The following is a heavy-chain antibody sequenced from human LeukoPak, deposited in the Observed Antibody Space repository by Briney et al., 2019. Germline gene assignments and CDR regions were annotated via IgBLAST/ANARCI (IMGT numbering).Heavy chain of an antibody. CDR1: GFTFSSYV. Sequence: PGGSLRLSCATSGFTFSSYVMHWVRQAPGKGLEWVAVIRYDGSNEQYTDSVKGRFTISRDNSKNTLDLQMNSLRADDTAVYYCAKSPQGYCRGYYYYFEYWGRGALVIVSS. V-gene: IGHV3-30*02. J-gene: IGHJ4*02. D-gene: IGHD3-3*01. CDR3: AKSPQGYCRGYYYYFEY. CDR2: IRYDGSNE.